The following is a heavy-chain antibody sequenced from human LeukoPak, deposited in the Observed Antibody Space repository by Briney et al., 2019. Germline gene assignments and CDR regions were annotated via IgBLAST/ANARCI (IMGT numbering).Heavy chain of an antibody. Sequence: SETLSLTCAVYGGSFSGYYWSWIRQPPGKGLEWIGEINHSGSTNYNPSLKSRVIISVDTSKNQFSLKLSSVTAADTAVYYCATTATLNHWGGRAFDIWGQGTMVTVSS. J-gene: IGHJ3*02. CDR2: INHSGST. V-gene: IGHV4-34*01. D-gene: IGHD7-27*01. CDR1: GGSFSGYY. CDR3: ATTATLNHWGGRAFDI.